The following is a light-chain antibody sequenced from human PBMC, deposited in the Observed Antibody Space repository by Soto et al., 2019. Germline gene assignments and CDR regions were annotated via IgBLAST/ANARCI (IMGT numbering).Light chain of an antibody. CDR3: QQNNNWPPIT. V-gene: IGKV3-15*01. Sequence: EIVLTQSPATLSLSPGERATLSFSASQSVSSYLAWYQQKPGQAPRLLIYAASTRATGVPARFSGSGSGTEFTLTISSLQSEDFAVYYCQQNNNWPPITFGQGTRLEIK. CDR1: QSVSSY. CDR2: AAS. J-gene: IGKJ5*01.